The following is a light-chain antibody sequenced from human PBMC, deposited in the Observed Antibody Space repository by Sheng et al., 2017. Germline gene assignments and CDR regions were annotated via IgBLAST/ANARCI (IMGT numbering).Light chain of an antibody. Sequence: QSVLTQPPSVSGAPGQRVTISCTGSSSNIGAGYDVHWYQQLPGTAPKLLIYGNSNRPSGVPDRFSGSKSGTSASLAITGLQAEDEADYCCSSYTSSSTRVFGTGTKVTV. CDR2: GNS. V-gene: IGLV1-40*01. J-gene: IGLJ1*01. CDR3: SSYTSSSTRV. CDR1: SSNIGAGYD.